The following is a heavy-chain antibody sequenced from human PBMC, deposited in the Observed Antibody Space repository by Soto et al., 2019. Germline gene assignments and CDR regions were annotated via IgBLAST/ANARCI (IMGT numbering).Heavy chain of an antibody. V-gene: IGHV3-13*01. Sequence: DVQLVESGGGLVQPGGSLRLSCAASGFTLTNYDMHWVRQRPGKGLEWVSAIGVGGETYQPASAKGPFTISRAAAGNSVYLPMNSLTVGDTAVYYCAREYCSGGRCHGLYYVNVWGEGTTVTVAS. CDR1: GFTLTNYD. CDR3: AREYCSGGRCHGLYYVNV. CDR2: IGVGGET. D-gene: IGHD2-15*01. J-gene: IGHJ6*03.